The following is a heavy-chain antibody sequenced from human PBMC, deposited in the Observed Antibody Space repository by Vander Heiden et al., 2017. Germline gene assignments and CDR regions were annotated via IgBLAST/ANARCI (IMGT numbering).Heavy chain of an antibody. CDR2: ISWNSGSK. CDR1: GFTFVDHA. Sequence: EVQLVESGGGLVQPGRSLRLSCAASGFTFVDHAVHWVRHAPGTGLEWVSGISWNSGSKGYADSVKGRFTISRDNAKNSLYLQMNSLRAEDTALYYCARDRYGSGAKPDYWGQGTLVTVSS. V-gene: IGHV3-9*01. D-gene: IGHD3-10*01. J-gene: IGHJ4*02. CDR3: ARDRYGSGAKPDY.